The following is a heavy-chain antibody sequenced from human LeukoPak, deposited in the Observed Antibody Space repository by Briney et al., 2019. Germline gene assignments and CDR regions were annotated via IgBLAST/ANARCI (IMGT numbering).Heavy chain of an antibody. J-gene: IGHJ4*02. CDR3: ARHQYSSSFH. D-gene: IGHD6-6*01. Sequence: NPSETLSLTCTVSGSSISSSSYYWGWIRQPPGKGLEWIGSIYYSGSTYYNPSLKSRVTISVDTSKNQFSLKLSSVTAADTAVYYCARHQYSSSFHWGQGTLVTVSS. CDR2: IYYSGST. V-gene: IGHV4-39*01. CDR1: GSSISSSSYY.